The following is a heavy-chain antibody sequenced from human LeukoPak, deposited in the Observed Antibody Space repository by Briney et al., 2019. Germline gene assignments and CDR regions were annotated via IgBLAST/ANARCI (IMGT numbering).Heavy chain of an antibody. Sequence: GGSLRLSCAASGLTFSSYWMSWVRQAPGKGLEWVANIKQDGSEKYYVDSVKGRFTISRDNAKNSLYLQMNSLRAEDTAVYYCAREYYDFWSGYSPPFDYWGQGTLVTVSS. J-gene: IGHJ4*02. D-gene: IGHD3-3*01. V-gene: IGHV3-7*01. CDR1: GLTFSSYW. CDR3: AREYYDFWSGYSPPFDY. CDR2: IKQDGSEK.